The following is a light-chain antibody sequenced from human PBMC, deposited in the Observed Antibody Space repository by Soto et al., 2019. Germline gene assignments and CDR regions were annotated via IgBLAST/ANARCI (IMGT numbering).Light chain of an antibody. CDR1: QTVSNN. Sequence: EIVMTQSPAALSVSPGEKATLSGRASQTVSNNLAWYQQKPGQAPRLLIYFASTRATGIPARFSGSGSGTEFTLTISSLQSEDFAVYYCQQYNQWPLTFGGGTKAETK. CDR3: QQYNQWPLT. V-gene: IGKV3-15*01. J-gene: IGKJ4*01. CDR2: FAS.